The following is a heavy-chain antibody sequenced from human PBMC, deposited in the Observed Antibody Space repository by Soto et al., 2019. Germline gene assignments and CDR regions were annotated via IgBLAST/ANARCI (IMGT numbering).Heavy chain of an antibody. V-gene: IGHV4-61*01. D-gene: IGHD3-22*01. CDR3: ARDSSGRHDY. CDR1: GGSVSSGSYY. Sequence: SEPLSPTCTVSGGSVSSGSYYWTWIRQPPGKGLEWIGYIYQSETTNYNASLKSRVTISIDTSKNQFFLKLNSVTAADTAVYYCARDSSGRHDYWGQGTPVTVSS. CDR2: IYQSETT. J-gene: IGHJ4*02.